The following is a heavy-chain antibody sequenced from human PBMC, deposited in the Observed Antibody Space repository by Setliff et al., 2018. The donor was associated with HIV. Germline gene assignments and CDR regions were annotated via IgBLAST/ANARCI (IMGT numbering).Heavy chain of an antibody. CDR3: ARHRDSSGWYGDYYYYMDV. D-gene: IGHD6-19*01. CDR2: IYYSGST. J-gene: IGHJ6*03. CDR1: GYSLSSDYY. V-gene: IGHV4-38-2*01. Sequence: PSETLSLTCAVSGYSLSSDYYWGWIRQPPGKGLEWIGSIYYSGSTYYNPSLKSRVTISVDTSKNQFSLKLSSVTAADTAVYYCARHRDSSGWYGDYYYYMDVWGKGTTVTVSS.